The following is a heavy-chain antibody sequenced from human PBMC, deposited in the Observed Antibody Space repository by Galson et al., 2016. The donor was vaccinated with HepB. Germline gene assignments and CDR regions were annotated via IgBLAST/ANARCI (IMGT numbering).Heavy chain of an antibody. CDR3: AKDLTTVYYGSGSHHNEPFDY. D-gene: IGHD3-10*01. J-gene: IGHJ4*02. Sequence: SLRLSCAASGFTFSTYAMHWVRQAPGKGLEWVAVISYDGSNRYYADSVKGRFTISRDNSKNTLYLQMISLRAEDSALYYCAKDLTTVYYGSGSHHNEPFDYWGQGTLVAVSS. CDR2: ISYDGSNR. V-gene: IGHV3-30-3*01. CDR1: GFTFSTYA.